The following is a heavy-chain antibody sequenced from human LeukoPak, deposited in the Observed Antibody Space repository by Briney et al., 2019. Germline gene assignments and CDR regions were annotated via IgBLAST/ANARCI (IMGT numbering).Heavy chain of an antibody. CDR2: IYYSGNT. D-gene: IGHD6-6*01. CDR3: ARVMAARREDLNWFDP. Sequence: SETLSLTCTVSGGSISSSGSYWGLIRQPPGKGLEWIGSIYYSGNTYNPSPKSRVTISVDTSKNQFSVNLTSVNAADTAVYYCARVMAARREDLNWFDPWGQGTLVTVSS. CDR1: GGSISSSGSY. J-gene: IGHJ5*02. V-gene: IGHV4-39*07.